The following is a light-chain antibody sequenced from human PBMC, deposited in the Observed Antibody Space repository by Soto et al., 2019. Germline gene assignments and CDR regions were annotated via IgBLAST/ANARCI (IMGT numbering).Light chain of an antibody. CDR2: KAS. CDR1: QSISSW. J-gene: IGKJ1*01. CDR3: QHYGGMWT. Sequence: DIQMTQSPSTLSASVGDRVTITCRASQSISSWLAWYQQKPGKAPKLLIYKASSLESGVPSRFSGSGSGTEFTLTISSLQPDDFATYYCQHYGGMWTFAQGTKVDI. V-gene: IGKV1-5*03.